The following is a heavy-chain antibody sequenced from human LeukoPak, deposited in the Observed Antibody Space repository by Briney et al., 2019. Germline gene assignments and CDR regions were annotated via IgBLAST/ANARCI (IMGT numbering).Heavy chain of an antibody. CDR1: GFTFSSYA. V-gene: IGHV3-30-3*01. CDR3: ARGAVIAARLRQNDY. J-gene: IGHJ4*02. CDR2: ISYDGSNK. Sequence: PGGSLRLSCAAPGFTFSSYAMHWVRQAPGKGLEWVAVISYDGSNKYYADSVKGRFTISRDNSKNTLYLQMNSLRAEDTAVYYCARGAVIAARLRQNDYWGQGTLVTVSS. D-gene: IGHD6-6*01.